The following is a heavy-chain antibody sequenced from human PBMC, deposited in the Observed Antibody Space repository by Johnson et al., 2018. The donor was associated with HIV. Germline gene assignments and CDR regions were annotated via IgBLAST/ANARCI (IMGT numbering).Heavy chain of an antibody. CDR2: IYSGGNT. V-gene: IGHV3-53*01. D-gene: IGHD1-26*01. CDR1: GFIVSSKY. J-gene: IGHJ3*02. CDR3: ARTISSYQGAFDI. Sequence: VHLVESGGGLIQPGGSLRLSCAASGFIVSSKYMSWVRQAPGKGLEWVSVIYSGGNTYYADSVKGRFTISRDNSRNRLYLQMSSLRAEDTAVYYCARTISSYQGAFDIWGQGTMVTVSS.